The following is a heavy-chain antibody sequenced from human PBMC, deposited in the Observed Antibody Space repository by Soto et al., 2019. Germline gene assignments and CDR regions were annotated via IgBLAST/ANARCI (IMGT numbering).Heavy chain of an antibody. V-gene: IGHV1-69*13. CDR1: GGTFSSYA. CDR3: ARGDSSTRDYYYYYGMDV. D-gene: IGHD5-18*01. Sequence: SVKVSCKXSGGTFSSYAISWVRQAPGQGLEWMGGIIPIFGTANYAQKFQGRVTITADESTSTAYMELSSLRSEDTAVYYCARGDSSTRDYYYYYGMDVWGQGTTVTVSS. CDR2: IIPIFGTA. J-gene: IGHJ6*02.